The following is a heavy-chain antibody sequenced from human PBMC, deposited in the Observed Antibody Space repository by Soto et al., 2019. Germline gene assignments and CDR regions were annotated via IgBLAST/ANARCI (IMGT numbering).Heavy chain of an antibody. CDR3: TAPPVHDFFTRNNLFAP. Sequence: LKSSCKGSGYSLTSYWITWVRQMPGKGLEWMGRIDPSDSYTNYSPSFQGHVTISADKSISTAYLQWSSLKASDTALNYCTAPPVHDFFTRNNLFAPRGQGTLGTVSS. V-gene: IGHV5-10-1*01. D-gene: IGHD3-3*01. CDR1: GYSLTSYW. CDR2: IDPSDSYT. J-gene: IGHJ5*02.